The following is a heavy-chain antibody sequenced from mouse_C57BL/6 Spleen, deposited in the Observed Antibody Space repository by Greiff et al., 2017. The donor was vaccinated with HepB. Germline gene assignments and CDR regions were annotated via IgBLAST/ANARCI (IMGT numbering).Heavy chain of an antibody. J-gene: IGHJ4*01. CDR1: GYTFTDYY. CDR3: ARTGYAMDY. Sequence: EVQLQQSGPELVKPGASVKISCKASGYTFTDYYMNWVKQSHGKSLEWIGDINPNNGGTSYNQKFKGKATLTVDKSSSTAYMELRSLTSEDAAVYYCARTGYAMDYGGQGTSVTVSA. V-gene: IGHV1-26*01. CDR2: INPNNGGT.